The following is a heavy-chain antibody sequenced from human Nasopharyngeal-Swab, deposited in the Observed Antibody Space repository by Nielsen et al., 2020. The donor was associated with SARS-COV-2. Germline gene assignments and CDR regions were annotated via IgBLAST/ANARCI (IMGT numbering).Heavy chain of an antibody. D-gene: IGHD3-9*01. J-gene: IGHJ4*02. Sequence: SQTLSLTCAISGDSVSSNNVGWNWIRQSPSRGLEWLGRTYYGSKWYNHYAPSVKSRVTIKPGTSKNQFSLQMDSVTPEDSAVYYCARGFLQTGFDYWGQGTLVTVSS. CDR2: TYYGSKWYN. CDR1: GDSVSSNNVG. V-gene: IGHV6-1*01. CDR3: ARGFLQTGFDY.